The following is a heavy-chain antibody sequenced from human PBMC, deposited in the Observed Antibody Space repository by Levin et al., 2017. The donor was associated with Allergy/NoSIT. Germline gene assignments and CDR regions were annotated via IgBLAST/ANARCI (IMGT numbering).Heavy chain of an antibody. CDR1: GFTFSDYY. V-gene: IGHV3-11*01. CDR2: ISSSGSII. D-gene: IGHD6-6*01. J-gene: IGHJ4*02. CDR3: AMVLYSSSSFYFDY. Sequence: SCAASGFTFSDYYMSWIRQAPGKGLEWVSYISSSGSIIYYADSVKGRFTISRDNAENSLYLQMNSLRAEDTAVYYCAMVLYSSSSFYFDYWGQGTLVTVSS.